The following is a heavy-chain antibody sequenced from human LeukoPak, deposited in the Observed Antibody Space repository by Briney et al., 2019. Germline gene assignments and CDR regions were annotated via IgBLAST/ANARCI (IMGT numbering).Heavy chain of an antibody. D-gene: IGHD1-26*01. CDR1: GFTLSGRW. Sequence: GGSLRLSCAASGFTLSGRWMHWVRQAPGKGLVWVSRMNNDGSNTAYADSAKGRFTISRDNSKNTLYLQMNSLRAEDTAVYYCARDTIVGAPNPPDNWGQGTLVTVSS. J-gene: IGHJ4*02. V-gene: IGHV3-74*01. CDR3: ARDTIVGAPNPPDN. CDR2: MNNDGSNT.